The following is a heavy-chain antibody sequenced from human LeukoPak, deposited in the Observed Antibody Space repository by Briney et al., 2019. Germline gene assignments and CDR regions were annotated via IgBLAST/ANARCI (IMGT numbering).Heavy chain of an antibody. V-gene: IGHV4-59*08. CDR2: IYYSGTT. J-gene: IGHJ4*02. D-gene: IGHD6-13*01. Sequence: PSETLSLTCTVSGGSISSYYWSWIRQPPGKGLEWIGYIYYSGTTNYNPSLKSRVTLSVDTSKNQFSLKLSSVTAADTAVYYCARHLRTAAGTFDYWGQGTLVTVSS. CDR1: GGSISSYY. CDR3: ARHLRTAAGTFDY.